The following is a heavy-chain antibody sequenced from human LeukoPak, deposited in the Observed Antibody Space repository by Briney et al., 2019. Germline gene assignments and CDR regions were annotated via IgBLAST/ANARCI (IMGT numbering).Heavy chain of an antibody. CDR1: GGSISSSY. D-gene: IGHD6-13*01. J-gene: IGHJ4*02. CDR3: ARGPYSSRYDY. Sequence: SETLSLTCTVSGGSISSSYWSWIRQPPGKGLEWIGYIYYSGSTNYNPSLKSRVTLSVDTSKNQFSLNLSSVTAADTAVYYCARGPYSSRYDYWGQGTVVTVSS. V-gene: IGHV4-59*01. CDR2: IYYSGST.